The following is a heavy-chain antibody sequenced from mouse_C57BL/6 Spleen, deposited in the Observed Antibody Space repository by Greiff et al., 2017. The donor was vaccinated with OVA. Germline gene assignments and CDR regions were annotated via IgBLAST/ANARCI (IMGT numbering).Heavy chain of an antibody. CDR3: ARWERTRYVRAYYYAMDY. V-gene: IGHV1-53*01. CDR1: GYTFTSYW. J-gene: IGHJ4*01. Sequence: QVQLQQPGTELVKPGASVKLSCKASGYTFTSYWMHWVKQRPGQGLEWIGNINPSNGGTNYNEKFKSKATLTVDKSSSTAYMELRSLTSEDTAVYYCARWERTRYVRAYYYAMDYWGQGTSVTVSS. CDR2: INPSNGGT. D-gene: IGHD3-3*01.